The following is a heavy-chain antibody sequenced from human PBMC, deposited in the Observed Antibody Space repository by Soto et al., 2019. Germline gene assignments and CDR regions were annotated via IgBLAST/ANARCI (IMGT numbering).Heavy chain of an antibody. V-gene: IGHV4-34*01. CDR1: DRSFSEYY. CDR2: INHSGST. Sequence: TSECVSLTCTVYDRSFSEYYWSWIRQPPGTGLEWVGEINHSGSTNYNPSLQSRVTISVDTSKNQFSLKLTSVTAADTAVYYCARDKITGLFDYWGQGTLVTVSS. CDR3: ARDKITGLFDY. J-gene: IGHJ4*02. D-gene: IGHD2-8*02.